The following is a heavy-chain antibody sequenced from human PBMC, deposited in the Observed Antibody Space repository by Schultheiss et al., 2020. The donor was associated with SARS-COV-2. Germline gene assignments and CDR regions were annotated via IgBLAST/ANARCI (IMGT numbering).Heavy chain of an antibody. J-gene: IGHJ2*01. CDR3: ARGLSGYDYGGNSAWYFDL. CDR1: GYTFTSYD. V-gene: IGHV1-8*01. CDR2: MNPNSGNT. D-gene: IGHD4-23*01. Sequence: ASVKVSCKASGYTFTSYDINWVRQATGQGLEWMGWMNPNSGNTGYAQKFQGRVTMTRNTSISTAYMELSSLRSEDTAVYYCARGLSGYDYGGNSAWYFDLWGRGTLFTGSS.